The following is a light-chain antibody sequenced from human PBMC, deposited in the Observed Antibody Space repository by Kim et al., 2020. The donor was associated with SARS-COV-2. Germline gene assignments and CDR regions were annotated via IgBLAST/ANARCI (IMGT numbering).Light chain of an antibody. J-gene: IGKJ1*01. Sequence: ASVGDSVTITCRASQSGSGWLAWYQQKGGKAPKLLIYDVSTLESGVPSRFSGSGSGTEFTLTISSLQPDDFATYYCQQYETYSPTFGQGTKVDIK. CDR3: QQYETYSPT. CDR1: QSGSGW. CDR2: DVS. V-gene: IGKV1-5*01.